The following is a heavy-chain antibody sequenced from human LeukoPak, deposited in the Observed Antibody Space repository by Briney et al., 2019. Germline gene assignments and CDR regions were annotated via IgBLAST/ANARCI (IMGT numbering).Heavy chain of an antibody. V-gene: IGHV1-8*03. D-gene: IGHD3-10*01. CDR3: ARKSRITMVRGVIKAYYFDY. CDR1: GYTFTSYD. CDR2: MNPNSGNT. J-gene: IGHJ4*02. Sequence: ASVKVSCKASGYTFTSYDINWVRQATGQGLEWMGWMNPNSGNTGYAQKFQGRVTITRNTSISTAYMELSSLRSEDTAVYYCARKSRITMVRGVIKAYYFDYWGQGTLVTVSS.